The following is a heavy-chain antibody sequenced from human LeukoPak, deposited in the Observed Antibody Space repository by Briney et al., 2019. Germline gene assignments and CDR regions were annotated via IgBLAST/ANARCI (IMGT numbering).Heavy chain of an antibody. J-gene: IGHJ4*02. CDR2: IYHSGST. D-gene: IGHD3-22*01. V-gene: IGHV4-4*02. CDR3: ARLRDYYDSSGYFPFDY. Sequence: SETLSLTCAVSGGSISSSNWWSWVRQPPGKGLEWIGEIYHSGSTNYNPSLKSRVTISVDRSKNQFSLKLSSVTAADTAVYYCARLRDYYDSSGYFPFDYWGQGTLVTVSS. CDR1: GGSISSSNW.